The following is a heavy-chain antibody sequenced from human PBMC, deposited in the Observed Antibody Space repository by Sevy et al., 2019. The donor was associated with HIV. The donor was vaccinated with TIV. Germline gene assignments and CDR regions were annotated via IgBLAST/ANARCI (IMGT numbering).Heavy chain of an antibody. J-gene: IGHJ5*01. D-gene: IGHD4-17*01. CDR2: ITYDGSNQ. V-gene: IGHV3-30*18. Sequence: GGSLRLSCAASGFTFSSYGMHWVRQAPGKGLEWVAVITYDGSNQYYTDSVKGRFTISRDDSKNTLYLQMNSLRAEETAVYYCAKDHALTTLWVNNWFESWGQGTLVTVSS. CDR1: GFTFSSYG. CDR3: AKDHALTTLWVNNWFES.